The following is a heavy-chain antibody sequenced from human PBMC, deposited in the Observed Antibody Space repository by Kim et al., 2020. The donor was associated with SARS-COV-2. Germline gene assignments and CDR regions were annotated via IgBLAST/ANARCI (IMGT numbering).Heavy chain of an antibody. Sequence: SETLSLTCAVYGLKRSSSSLYWGCFRKTLEKGMACVGSIFTSGSTYYNPSLESRVTISVDTSKNQFSLKLSSVTAADTAVYYCARHVGYDYVWGSYPPSPVVDYWRQGTL. CDR1: GLKRSSSSLY. CDR2: IFTSGST. V-gene: IGHV4-39*01. J-gene: IGHJ4*02. CDR3: ARHVGYDYVWGSYPPSPVVDY. D-gene: IGHD3-16*02.